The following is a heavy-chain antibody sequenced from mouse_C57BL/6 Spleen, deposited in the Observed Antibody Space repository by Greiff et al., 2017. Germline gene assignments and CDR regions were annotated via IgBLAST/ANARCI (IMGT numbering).Heavy chain of an antibody. Sequence: VQLQQSGAELARPGASVKLSCKASGYTFTSYGISWVKQRTGKGLEWIGEIYPRSGNTYYNEKVKGKATLTADKSSSTAYMELRSLTSEDSAVYFCARVPGTRDYWGQGTTLTVSS. V-gene: IGHV1-81*01. CDR2: IYPRSGNT. CDR1: GYTFTSYG. CDR3: ARVPGTRDY. J-gene: IGHJ2*01. D-gene: IGHD4-1*01.